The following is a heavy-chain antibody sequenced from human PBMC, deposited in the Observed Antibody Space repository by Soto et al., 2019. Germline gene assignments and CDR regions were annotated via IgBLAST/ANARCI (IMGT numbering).Heavy chain of an antibody. D-gene: IGHD5-18*01. J-gene: IGHJ4*02. Sequence: WASVKVSCKASGGTFSSYAISWVRQAPGQGLEWMGGIIPIFGTANYAQKFQGRVTITADESTSTAYMELSSLRSEDTAVYYCARVRVKGYSYGPDVDYWGQGTLVTVSS. CDR1: GGTFSSYA. CDR3: ARVRVKGYSYGPDVDY. CDR2: IIPIFGTA. V-gene: IGHV1-69*13.